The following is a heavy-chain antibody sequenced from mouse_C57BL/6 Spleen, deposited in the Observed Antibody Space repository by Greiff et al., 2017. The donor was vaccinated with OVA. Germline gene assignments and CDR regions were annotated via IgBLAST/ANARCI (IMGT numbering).Heavy chain of an antibody. J-gene: IGHJ4*01. CDR3: ARDAGSLDY. V-gene: IGHV7-1*01. CDR1: GFTFSDFY. Sequence: EVKLVESGGGLVQSGRSLRLSCATSGFTFSDFYMEWVRQAPGKGLEWIAASRNKANDYTTEYSASVKGRFIVSRDTSLSILYLQMNALRAEDTAIYYCARDAGSLDYWGQGTSVTVSS. CDR2: SRNKANDYTT. D-gene: IGHD3-1*01.